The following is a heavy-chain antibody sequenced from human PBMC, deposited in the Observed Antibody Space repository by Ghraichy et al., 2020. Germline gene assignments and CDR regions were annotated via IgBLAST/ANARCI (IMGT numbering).Heavy chain of an antibody. J-gene: IGHJ5*02. Sequence: LSLTCTVSGGSISSGGYYWSWIRQHPGKGLEWIGYIYYSGSTYYNPSLKSRVTISVDTSKNQFSLKLSSVTAADTAVYYCARDIRYCSGGSCYQNWFDPWGQGTLVTVSS. CDR2: IYYSGST. V-gene: IGHV4-31*03. CDR3: ARDIRYCSGGSCYQNWFDP. CDR1: GGSISSGGYY. D-gene: IGHD2-15*01.